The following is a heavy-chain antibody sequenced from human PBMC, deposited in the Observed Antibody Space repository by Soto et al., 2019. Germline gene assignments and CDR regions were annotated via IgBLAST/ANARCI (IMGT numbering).Heavy chain of an antibody. J-gene: IGHJ4*02. CDR2: ISYDASNK. CDR1: GFTFSNYG. CDR3: AKEEAGGSYDILTGYYLMGY. Sequence: QVQLVESGGGVVQPGRSLRLSCAASGFTFSNYGMHWVRQAPGKGLEWVALISYDASNKFYADSVKGRFTISRDNSKNTLYLQMNSLRAEDKAVYYCAKEEAGGSYDILTGYYLMGYWGQGTLVTVSS. V-gene: IGHV3-30*18. D-gene: IGHD3-9*01.